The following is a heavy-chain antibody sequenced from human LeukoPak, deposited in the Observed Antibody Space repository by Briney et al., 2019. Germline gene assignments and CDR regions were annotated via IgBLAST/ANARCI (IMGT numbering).Heavy chain of an antibody. Sequence: PGGSLRLSCAGSGFIFSSSWMSWVRQAPGRGLEWVANIRQDGSEKYYAASVRGRFTISRDNAKNSLYLQMNSLRADDTAVYYCARDYGDYWGQGTLVTVSS. CDR2: IRQDGSEK. J-gene: IGHJ4*02. CDR1: GFIFSSSW. CDR3: ARDYGDY. V-gene: IGHV3-7*03. D-gene: IGHD3-10*01.